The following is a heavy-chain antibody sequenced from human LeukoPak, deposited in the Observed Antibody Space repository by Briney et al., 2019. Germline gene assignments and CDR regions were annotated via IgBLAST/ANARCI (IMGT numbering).Heavy chain of an antibody. J-gene: IGHJ4*02. Sequence: GRSLRLSCAASGFTFSSYAMNWVRQAPGKGLEGVSSISSSSSYIYYADSVKGRFTISRDNAKNSLYLQMNSLRAEDTAVYYCARAGYYYDSSGWAFDYWGQGTLVTVSS. CDR1: GFTFSSYA. V-gene: IGHV3-21*01. D-gene: IGHD3-22*01. CDR3: ARAGYYYDSSGWAFDY. CDR2: ISSSSSYI.